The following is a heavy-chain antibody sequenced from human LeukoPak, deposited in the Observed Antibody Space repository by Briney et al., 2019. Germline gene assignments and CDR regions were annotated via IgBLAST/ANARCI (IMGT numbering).Heavy chain of an antibody. J-gene: IGHJ4*02. D-gene: IGHD3-10*01. CDR1: GFTFSSYA. CDR2: ISYDGSNK. CDR3: AKDSKRWKTYYYEAGSYYFDY. Sequence: GGSLRLSCAASGFTFSSYAMHWVRQAPGKGLEWVAVISYDGSNKYYADSVKGRFTISRDNSKNTLYLQMNSLRPEDTAVYYCAKDSKRWKTYYYEAGSYYFDYWGQGTRVTVSS. V-gene: IGHV3-30*04.